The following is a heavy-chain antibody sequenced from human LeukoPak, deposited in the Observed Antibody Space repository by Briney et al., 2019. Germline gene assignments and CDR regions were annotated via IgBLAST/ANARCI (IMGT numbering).Heavy chain of an antibody. CDR2: IGASGGIT. V-gene: IGHV3-23*01. CDR3: AKGSGSGWYVWFAP. D-gene: IGHD6-19*01. J-gene: IGHJ5*02. Sequence: QSGGSLRLTCPASGLTFSSYAMTWVRQAPGKGLGWVSSIGASGGITYYADAVKGRFTISRDNSKNTFVLQMNTLRAADTVVYYCAKGSGSGWYVWFAPWGEGTLVTVSS. CDR1: GLTFSSYA.